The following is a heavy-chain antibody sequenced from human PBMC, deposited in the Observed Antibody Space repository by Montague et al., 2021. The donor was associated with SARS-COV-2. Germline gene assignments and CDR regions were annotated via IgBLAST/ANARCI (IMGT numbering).Heavy chain of an antibody. CDR1: GFSLTTGGMC. V-gene: IGHV2-70*01. CDR2: VDWDDDK. D-gene: IGHD3-10*01. Sequence: PALVKPTQTLTLTCIFSGFSLTTGGMCVTWIRQPPGKALEWLAVVDWDDDKYYTSSLETRLAISKHTSRNQVVLTMTNMDPMDTGAYYGKRRHGGTSGSFDYWGQGILVTVSS. CDR3: KRRHGGTSGSFDY. J-gene: IGHJ4*02.